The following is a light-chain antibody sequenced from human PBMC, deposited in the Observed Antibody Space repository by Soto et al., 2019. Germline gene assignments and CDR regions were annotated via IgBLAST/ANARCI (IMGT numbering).Light chain of an antibody. CDR2: AAS. Sequence: EIVLTQSPGTLSFPTGDRATVSFRAGQTVPSNYVAWYQHKPGQAPRLLIYAASTRATGIPDRFSGSASGTVFTLTITRLEPEDFAVYYCQQYGTLPLTFGGGTKVDIK. V-gene: IGKV3-20*01. J-gene: IGKJ4*01. CDR1: QTVPSNY. CDR3: QQYGTLPLT.